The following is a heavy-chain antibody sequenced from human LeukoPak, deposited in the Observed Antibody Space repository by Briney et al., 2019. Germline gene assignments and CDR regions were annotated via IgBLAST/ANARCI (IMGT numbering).Heavy chain of an antibody. J-gene: IGHJ4*02. V-gene: IGHV4-39*07. Sequence: SETLSLTGTVSGGSISSSSYYWGWIRQPPGKGLEWIGSIYYSGSTYYNPSLKSRVTISVDTSKNQFSLKLSSVTAADTAVYYCARAFTGVFDYWGQGTLVTVSS. D-gene: IGHD7-27*01. CDR3: ARAFTGVFDY. CDR1: GGSISSSSYY. CDR2: IYYSGST.